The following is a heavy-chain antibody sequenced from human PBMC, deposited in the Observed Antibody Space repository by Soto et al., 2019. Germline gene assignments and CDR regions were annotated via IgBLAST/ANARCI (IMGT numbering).Heavy chain of an antibody. CDR1: GGTFSSYA. CDR3: ARALEEYSYGYLGPPAFDY. D-gene: IGHD5-18*01. Sequence: GASVKVSCKASGGTFSSYAISWVRQAPGQGLEWMGGTIPIFGTANYAQKFQGRVTITADESTSTAYMELSSLRSEDTAVYYCARALEEYSYGYLGPPAFDYWGQGTLVTVSS. CDR2: TIPIFGTA. J-gene: IGHJ4*02. V-gene: IGHV1-69*13.